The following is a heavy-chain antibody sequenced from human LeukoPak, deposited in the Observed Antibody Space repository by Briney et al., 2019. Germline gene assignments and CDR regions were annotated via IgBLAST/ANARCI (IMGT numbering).Heavy chain of an antibody. CDR3: ATDSSSGWVFDL. J-gene: IGHJ2*01. Sequence: ASVKVSCKASGYTFTSYAMHWVRQAPGQRLEWMGWINAGNGNTKYSQKFQGRVTITRDTSASTAYMELSSLRSEDTAVYYCATDSSSGWVFDLWGRGTLVTVSS. CDR2: INAGNGNT. V-gene: IGHV1-3*01. CDR1: GYTFTSYA. D-gene: IGHD6-19*01.